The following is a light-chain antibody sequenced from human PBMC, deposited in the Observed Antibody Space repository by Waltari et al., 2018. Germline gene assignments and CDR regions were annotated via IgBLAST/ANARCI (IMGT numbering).Light chain of an antibody. CDR1: QGVSSY. Sequence: IQLTQSPSSLSAFVGYRVTITCRASQGVSSYLAWYQQKPGNAPKLLIYAASTLQRGVPSRFSGSGSGTDFTLTISSLQPEDFATYYCQQLYLYPLTFGGGTKVEIK. CDR2: AAS. J-gene: IGKJ4*01. V-gene: IGKV1-9*01. CDR3: QQLYLYPLT.